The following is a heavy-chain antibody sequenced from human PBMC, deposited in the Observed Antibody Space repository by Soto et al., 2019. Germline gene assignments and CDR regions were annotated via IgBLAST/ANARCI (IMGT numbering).Heavy chain of an antibody. D-gene: IGHD2-15*01. Sequence: KPSETLSLTCTVSGGSVSSASYYWSWIRQPPGKGPEWIGYIYYIGSTRYNPSLKSRVTMSVDTSKNQFSLKLSSVTAADTAVYYCARTGFCSGGACYPNWFDPWGQGTLVTVSS. V-gene: IGHV4-61*01. J-gene: IGHJ5*02. CDR2: IYYIGST. CDR1: GGSVSSASYY. CDR3: ARTGFCSGGACYPNWFDP.